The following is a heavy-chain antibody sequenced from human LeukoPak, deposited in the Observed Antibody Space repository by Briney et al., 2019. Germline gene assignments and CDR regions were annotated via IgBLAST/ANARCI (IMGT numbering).Heavy chain of an antibody. V-gene: IGHV4-61*02. CDR2: ISSSGTS. Sequence: SQTLSLTCAVSGGSISSAHYYWCCIRHPAGELLGWIRRISSSGTSNSSLSFDTRVTMSVDTSKKELYLKLTSVTAADSGIYYCARAPWGSPPSDAFDLWGQGTMVTVSS. D-gene: IGHD3-16*01. CDR3: ARAPWGSPPSDAFDL. J-gene: IGHJ3*01. CDR1: GGSISSAHYY.